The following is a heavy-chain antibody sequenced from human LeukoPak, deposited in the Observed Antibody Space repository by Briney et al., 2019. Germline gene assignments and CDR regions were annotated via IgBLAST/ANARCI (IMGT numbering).Heavy chain of an antibody. CDR1: GYTFTSYD. V-gene: IGHV1-8*01. Sequence: ASVKVSCTASGYTFTSYDINWVRQATGQGLEWMGWMNPNSGNTGYAQKFQGRVTMTRNTSISTAYMELRSLRSDDTAVYYCARVVVGATLDWFDPWGQGTLVTVSS. CDR3: ARVVVGATLDWFDP. CDR2: MNPNSGNT. D-gene: IGHD1-26*01. J-gene: IGHJ5*02.